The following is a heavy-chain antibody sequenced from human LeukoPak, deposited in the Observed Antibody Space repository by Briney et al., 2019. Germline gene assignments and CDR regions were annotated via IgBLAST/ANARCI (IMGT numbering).Heavy chain of an antibody. Sequence: GGSLRLSCAASGFTFSSYSMNWVRQAPGKGREWVSSISCSSSYIYYADSVKGRFTISRHNAKHSLYLRMNSLRAEDTAVYYFARDGPYKRGWGEYYFDYWGQGTLVTVSS. D-gene: IGHD6-19*01. V-gene: IGHV3-21*01. J-gene: IGHJ4*02. CDR1: GFTFSSYS. CDR3: ARDGPYKRGWGEYYFDY. CDR2: ISCSSSYI.